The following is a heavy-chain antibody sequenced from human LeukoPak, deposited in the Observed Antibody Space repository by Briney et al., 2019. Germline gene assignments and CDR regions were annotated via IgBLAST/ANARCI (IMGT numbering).Heavy chain of an antibody. CDR2: IYSSGNT. Sequence: SETLSLTCTVSSGSISSYYWSWVRQPPGGGLEWIGYIYSSGNTNYNPSLKSRVTISVDTSKNQFSLKLSSVTAADTAVYYCARAIVVPAAIFGNWGQGTLVTVSS. CDR3: ARAIVVPAAIFGN. V-gene: IGHV4-59*12. CDR1: SGSISSYY. D-gene: IGHD2-2*01. J-gene: IGHJ4*02.